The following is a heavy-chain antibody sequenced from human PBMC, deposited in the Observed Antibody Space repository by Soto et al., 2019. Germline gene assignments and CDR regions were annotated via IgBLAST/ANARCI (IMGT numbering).Heavy chain of an antibody. J-gene: IGHJ6*02. Sequence: GASVKVSCKASGYTFTSYYMHWLRQAPGQGLEWMGIINPSGGSTSYAQKFQGRVTMARDTSTSTVYMELSSLRSEDTAVYYCARERGNGKAAAGYYYYGMDVWGQGTTVTVSS. D-gene: IGHD6-13*01. V-gene: IGHV1-46*01. CDR1: GYTFTSYY. CDR2: INPSGGST. CDR3: ARERGNGKAAAGYYYYGMDV.